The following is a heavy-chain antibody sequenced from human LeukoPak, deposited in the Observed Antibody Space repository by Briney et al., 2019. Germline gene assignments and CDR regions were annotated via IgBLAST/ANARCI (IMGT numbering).Heavy chain of an antibody. J-gene: IGHJ4*02. Sequence: GGSLRLSCAASRFTFSDYWMHWVRQAPGRGLVWVSRISPDGRTTTYADSVKGRFTISRDNSKNTLYLQMNSLRAEDTAVYYCAKDCTNGVCGFDYWGQGTLVTVSS. V-gene: IGHV3-74*01. CDR2: ISPDGRTT. CDR3: AKDCTNGVCGFDY. CDR1: RFTFSDYW. D-gene: IGHD2-8*01.